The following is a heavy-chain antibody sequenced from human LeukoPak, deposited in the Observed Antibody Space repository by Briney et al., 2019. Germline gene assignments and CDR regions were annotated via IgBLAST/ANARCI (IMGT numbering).Heavy chain of an antibody. CDR1: GFTFSTYA. Sequence: PGGSLRLSCEASGFTFSTYAMTWVRQAPGKGLEWVSSISGDGAVTYYADSVQGRFTISRDNSQNTLFLQMNSLRVEDLAIYYCARIRGSDWSWGQGTLVTVSS. D-gene: IGHD6-19*01. J-gene: IGHJ5*02. CDR3: ARIRGSDWS. CDR2: ISGDGAVT. V-gene: IGHV3-23*01.